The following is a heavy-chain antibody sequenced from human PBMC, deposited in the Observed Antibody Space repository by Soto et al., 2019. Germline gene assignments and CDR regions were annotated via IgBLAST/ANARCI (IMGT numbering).Heavy chain of an antibody. CDR1: SASIITEQR. J-gene: IGHJ4*02. CDR2: IHHSGST. CDR3: ARSFGWYAIDH. D-gene: IGHD6-19*01. Sequence: QMQLQESGPGLVKPSETLSLTCAVSSASIITEQRWTWVRQPPGEGLEWIGEIHHSGSTNNNPSLRSRVTMSVAKSKNQFSRNLNSVTAADTALYYCARSFGWYAIDHWGQGTLVIVSS. V-gene: IGHV4-4*02.